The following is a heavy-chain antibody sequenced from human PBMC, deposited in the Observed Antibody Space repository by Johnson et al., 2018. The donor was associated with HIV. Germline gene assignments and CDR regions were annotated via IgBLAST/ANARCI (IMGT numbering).Heavy chain of an antibody. Sequence: VQLVESGGGLVKPGGSLRLSCAASGFSLSDHYMTWIRQAPGKGLEWVSYISSSGVTIYFADSAKGRFTISRDNAKNSLYLQMNSLRAEDTAVYYCARARGVLLWFGELVDAFDIWGQGTMVTVSS. J-gene: IGHJ3*02. CDR2: ISSSGVTI. CDR3: ARARGVLLWFGELVDAFDI. CDR1: GFSLSDHY. V-gene: IGHV3-11*04. D-gene: IGHD3-10*01.